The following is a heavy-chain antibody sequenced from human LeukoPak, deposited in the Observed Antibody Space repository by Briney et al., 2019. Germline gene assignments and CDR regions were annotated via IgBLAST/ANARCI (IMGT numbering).Heavy chain of an antibody. CDR1: GGSIRSSSYN. CDR2: IHYTGTT. Sequence: SETLSLTCTVSGGSIRSSSYNWGWIRQPPGKGPEWIGTIHYTGTTFYNPSLKSRVTISVDTSKNHFSLKLSSVTAADTAVYYCARAFRMYALHNWFDPWGQGTLVTVSS. D-gene: IGHD2-8*01. CDR3: ARAFRMYALHNWFDP. J-gene: IGHJ5*02. V-gene: IGHV4-39*07.